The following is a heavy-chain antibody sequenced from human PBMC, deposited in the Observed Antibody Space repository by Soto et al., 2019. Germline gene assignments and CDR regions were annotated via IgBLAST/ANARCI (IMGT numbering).Heavy chain of an antibody. CDR1: GFTSGSTR. D-gene: IGHD2-2*03. CDR3: ARDSGYCRSPDCKGDAFDV. J-gene: IGHJ3*01. Sequence: EERLEESGGGLVQPGGSLRLSCVASGFTSGSTRMSWVRHTPGRGLEWVANINQDGSARYYVDSVQGRFTISRDNAKNSLYLQMNSLRAEDTAVYFCARDSGYCRSPDCKGDAFDVWGQGTRVTVSS. V-gene: IGHV3-7*05. CDR2: INQDGSAR.